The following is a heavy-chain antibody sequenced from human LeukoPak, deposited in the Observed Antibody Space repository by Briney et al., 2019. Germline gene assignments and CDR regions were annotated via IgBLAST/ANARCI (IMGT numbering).Heavy chain of an antibody. CDR3: ARDLIGGPTVTTDYYYYGMDV. Sequence: ASVKVSCKASGYTFTSYGISWVRQAPGQGLEWMGWISAYNGNTNYAQKLQGRVTMTTDTSTSTAYMELRSLRSDDTAVYYCARDLIGGPTVTTDYYYYGMDVWGQGTTVTVSS. CDR1: GYTFTSYG. V-gene: IGHV1-18*01. J-gene: IGHJ6*02. D-gene: IGHD4-11*01. CDR2: ISAYNGNT.